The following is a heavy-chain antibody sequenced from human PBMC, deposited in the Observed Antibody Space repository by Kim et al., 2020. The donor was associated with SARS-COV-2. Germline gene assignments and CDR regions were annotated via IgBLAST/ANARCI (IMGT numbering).Heavy chain of an antibody. CDR3: ARAYCSSGNCYPYYFDY. CDR1: GFIVSSNY. J-gene: IGHJ4*02. Sequence: GGSLRLSCAASGFIVSSNYMSWVRQAPGKGLEWVSVFYSGGSTYYADSVKGRFTISRDNSKNTLYLQMNSLRAEDTAVYYCARAYCSSGNCYPYYFDYWGQGTLVTVSS. V-gene: IGHV3-53*01. D-gene: IGHD2-15*01. CDR2: FYSGGST.